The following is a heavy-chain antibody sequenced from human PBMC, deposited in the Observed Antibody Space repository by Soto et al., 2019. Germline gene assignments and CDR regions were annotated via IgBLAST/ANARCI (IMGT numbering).Heavy chain of an antibody. CDR3: ARGPAGFYESTGYLPYYPDY. J-gene: IGHJ4*02. CDR2: ISPGNGNT. V-gene: IGHV1-3*01. Sequence: EASVKVSCKASGYSFTKYAIHWVRQAPGQRLEWMGWISPGNGNTKYSEKFQGRVTFTTDTSASTAYMELTSLTSEDTSLYSCARGPAGFYESTGYLPYYPDYWGQGALVTGSS. D-gene: IGHD3-22*01. CDR1: GYSFTKYA.